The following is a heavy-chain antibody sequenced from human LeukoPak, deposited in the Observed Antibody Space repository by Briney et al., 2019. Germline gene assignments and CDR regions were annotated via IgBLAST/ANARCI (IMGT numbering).Heavy chain of an antibody. Sequence: ASVKVSCKASGYTFTSYDINWVRQATGQGLEWMGWMNTNSGNTGYAQKFQGRVTMTRNTSISTAYMELSSLRSEDTAVYYCARVPIIRYCSGGSCYSRYGMDVWGQGTTVTVSS. J-gene: IGHJ6*02. CDR3: ARVPIIRYCSGGSCYSRYGMDV. D-gene: IGHD2-15*01. V-gene: IGHV1-8*01. CDR2: MNTNSGNT. CDR1: GYTFTSYD.